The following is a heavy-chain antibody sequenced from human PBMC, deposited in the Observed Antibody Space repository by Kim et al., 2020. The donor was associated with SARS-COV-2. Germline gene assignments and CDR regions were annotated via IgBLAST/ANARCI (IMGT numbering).Heavy chain of an antibody. V-gene: IGHV1-69*13. Sequence: SVKVSCKASGGTFSSYAISWVRQAPGQGLEWMGGIIPIFGTANYAQKFQGRVTITADESTSTAYMELSSLRSEDTAVYYCARDLRPGGYYYVGVHWGQGTLVTVSS. CDR2: IIPIFGTA. CDR1: GGTFSSYA. D-gene: IGHD3-22*01. CDR3: ARDLRPGGYYYVGVH. J-gene: IGHJ4*02.